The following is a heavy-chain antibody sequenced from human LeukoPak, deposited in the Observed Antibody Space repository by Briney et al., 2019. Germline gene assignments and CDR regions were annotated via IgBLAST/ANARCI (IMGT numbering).Heavy chain of an antibody. D-gene: IGHD3-22*01. Sequence: PSETLSLTCTVSGGSISSGYYWGWIWQPPGKGLEWIGSIYHSGSTYYNPSLKSRVTISVDTSKNQFSLKLSSVTAADTAVYYCARAMRGSGYYYYCYGMDVWGQGTTVTVSS. CDR1: GGSISSGYY. V-gene: IGHV4-38-2*02. CDR3: ARAMRGSGYYYYCYGMDV. J-gene: IGHJ6*02. CDR2: IYHSGST.